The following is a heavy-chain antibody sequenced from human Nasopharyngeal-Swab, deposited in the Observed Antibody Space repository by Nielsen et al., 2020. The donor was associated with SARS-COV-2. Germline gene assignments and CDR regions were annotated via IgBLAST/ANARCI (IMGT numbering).Heavy chain of an antibody. D-gene: IGHD1-26*01. CDR2: IYSGGST. CDR3: ARDGIVGATTGLDY. J-gene: IGHJ4*02. V-gene: IGHV3-53*01. CDR1: GFTVSSNY. Sequence: GGSLRLSCAASGFTVSSNYMSWVRQAPGKGLEWVSLIYSGGSTYYADSVKGRFTISRDNSKNTLYLQMNSLRAEDTAVYYCARDGIVGATTGLDYWGQGTLVTVSS.